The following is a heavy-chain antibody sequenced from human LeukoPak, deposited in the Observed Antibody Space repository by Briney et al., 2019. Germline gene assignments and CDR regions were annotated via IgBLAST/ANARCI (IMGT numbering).Heavy chain of an antibody. V-gene: IGHV3-23*01. D-gene: IGHD6-13*01. CDR2: ISGGGGST. CDR1: GFNFYIYA. Sequence: GGSLRLSRVASGFNFYIYAVSWVRQAPGKGPEWVSSISGGGGSTYYADSVKGRFTISRDNSKNTLSLQMNSLRAEDTAVYYCAKDPIAAASIDWGQGTLVTVSS. J-gene: IGHJ4*02. CDR3: AKDPIAAASID.